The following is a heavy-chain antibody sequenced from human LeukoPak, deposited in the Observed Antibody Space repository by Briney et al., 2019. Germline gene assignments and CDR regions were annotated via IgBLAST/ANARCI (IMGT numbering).Heavy chain of an antibody. J-gene: IGHJ4*02. CDR1: GGSINSYY. CDR2: IYYSGRT. V-gene: IGHV4-59*01. Sequence: SETLSLICTVSGGSINSYYWSWIRQPPGKGLEWIGYIYYSGRTNYNPSLKGRVTISVDTSKNQFSLKLSSVTAADTAVYYCARVTGFGELFDYWGQGTLVTVSS. CDR3: ARVTGFGELFDY. D-gene: IGHD3-10*01.